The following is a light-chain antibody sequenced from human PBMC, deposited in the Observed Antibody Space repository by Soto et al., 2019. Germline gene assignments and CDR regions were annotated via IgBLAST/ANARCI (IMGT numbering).Light chain of an antibody. CDR3: QQYATYPWT. J-gene: IGKJ1*01. CDR1: QIISTW. V-gene: IGKV1-5*03. CDR2: KAS. Sequence: DIPLTQSPFTLAASVGDRVNVTCRASQIISTWLAWYQQKPGRAPKLLIYKASNLESRVPSRFSGSGSGTEFTLTISGLLPDDAATYYCQQYATYPWTFGQGTIV.